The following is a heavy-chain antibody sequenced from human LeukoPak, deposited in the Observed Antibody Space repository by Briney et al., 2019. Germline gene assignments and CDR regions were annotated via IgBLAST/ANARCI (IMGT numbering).Heavy chain of an antibody. Sequence: SETLSLTCTVSGGSISSYYWSWIRQPPGKGLEWIGYIYYSGSTNYNPSLKSRVTISVDTSKNQFSLKLSSVTAAGTAVYYCARLWFGELGDIWGQGTMVTVSS. D-gene: IGHD3-10*01. V-gene: IGHV4-59*01. CDR2: IYYSGST. CDR1: GGSISSYY. CDR3: ARLWFGELGDI. J-gene: IGHJ3*02.